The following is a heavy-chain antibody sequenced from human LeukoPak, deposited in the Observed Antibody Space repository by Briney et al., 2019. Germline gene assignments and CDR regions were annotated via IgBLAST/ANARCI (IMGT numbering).Heavy chain of an antibody. CDR3: ARHAFGRAWELPIGNWFDP. D-gene: IGHD1-26*01. CDR1: GGSISSSSYY. Sequence: SETLSLTCTVSGGSISSSSYYWGWNRQPPGKGLEWIGSIYYSGSTYYNPSLKSRVTISVDTSKNQFSLKLSSVTAADTAVYYCARHAFGRAWELPIGNWFDPWGQGTLVTVSS. V-gene: IGHV4-39*01. CDR2: IYYSGST. J-gene: IGHJ5*02.